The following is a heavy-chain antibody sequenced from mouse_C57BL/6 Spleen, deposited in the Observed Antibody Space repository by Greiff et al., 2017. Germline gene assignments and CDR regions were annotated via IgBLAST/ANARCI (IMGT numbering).Heavy chain of an antibody. CDR3: AKKGNDPGMDY. CDR2: IYPRSGNT. D-gene: IGHD1-2*01. Sequence: VKLVESGAELARPGASVKLSCKASGYTFTSYGISWVKQRTGQGLEWIGEIYPRSGNTYYNEKFKGKATLTADKSSSTAYMELRSLTSEDSAVYFCAKKGNDPGMDYWGQGTSVTVSS. J-gene: IGHJ4*01. CDR1: GYTFTSYG. V-gene: IGHV1-81*01.